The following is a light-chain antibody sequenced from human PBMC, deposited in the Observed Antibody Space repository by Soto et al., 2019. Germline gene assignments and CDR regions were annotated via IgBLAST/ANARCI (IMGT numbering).Light chain of an antibody. CDR3: QQRGSWPLT. CDR1: QSVNSY. J-gene: IGKJ4*01. CDR2: DAS. V-gene: IGKV3-11*01. Sequence: EIVLTQSPATLSLSPGERATLSCRASQSVNSYLAWYQQKPGQAPRLLIYDASNRATGVPSRFSGSASGTAFTLTISSLEPEDFAVYYCQQRGSWPLTFGGGTKVEIK.